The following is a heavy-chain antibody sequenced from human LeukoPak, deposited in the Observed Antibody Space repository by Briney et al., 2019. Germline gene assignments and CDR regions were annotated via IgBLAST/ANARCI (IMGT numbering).Heavy chain of an antibody. CDR3: ARGPYCSSTSCYTGVGKTYYYGMDV. CDR1: GGSISSSSYY. CDR2: IYYSGST. V-gene: IGHV4-39*07. Sequence: PSETLSLTCTVSGGSISSSSYYWGWIRQPPGKGLEWIGSIYYSGSTYYNPSLKSRVTISVDTSKNQFSLKLSSVTAADTAVYYCARGPYCSSTSCYTGVGKTYYYGMDVWGQGTTVTVSS. D-gene: IGHD2-2*02. J-gene: IGHJ6*02.